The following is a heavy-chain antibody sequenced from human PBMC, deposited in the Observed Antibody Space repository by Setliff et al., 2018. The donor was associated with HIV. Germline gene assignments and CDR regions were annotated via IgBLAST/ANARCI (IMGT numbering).Heavy chain of an antibody. V-gene: IGHV3-15*01. Sequence: GGSLRLSCKASGFTFTNAWMSWVRQAPGKGLEWVGRIKSKIDGETTDYAAPVKGRFTVSRDDSEKTLYLQMNSLKIEDTAMYYCTSGAKRWGQGTLVTVSS. J-gene: IGHJ4*02. CDR1: GFTFTNAW. CDR2: IKSKIDGETT. CDR3: TSGAKR.